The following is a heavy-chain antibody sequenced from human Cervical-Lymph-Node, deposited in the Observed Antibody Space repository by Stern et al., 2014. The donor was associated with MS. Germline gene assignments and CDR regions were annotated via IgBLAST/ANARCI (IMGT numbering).Heavy chain of an antibody. D-gene: IGHD6-13*01. J-gene: IGHJ4*02. CDR2: ISYDGNNK. CDR3: ARDLFPQSSSWPAD. CDR1: GFTFSTYG. V-gene: IGHV3-30*03. Sequence: VQLVESGGGVVQPGRSLRLSCPASGFTFSTYGMHWVRQAPGKGLEWVAVISYDGNNKYYADSVKGRFTISRDNSKNTLYLQMNSLRAEDTAVYYCARDLFPQSSSWPADWGQGTLVTVSS.